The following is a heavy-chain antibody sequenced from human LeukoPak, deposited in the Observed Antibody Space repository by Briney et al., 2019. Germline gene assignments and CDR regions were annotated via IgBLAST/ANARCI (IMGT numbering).Heavy chain of an antibody. D-gene: IGHD3-3*01. Sequence: SETLSLTCTVSGGSISNYYWGWIRQPPGKGLEWIGTIYYSGSTYYNPSLKSRVTISLEMSQTQFSLKLSSVTAADTAVYYCVRRVAWSGSNNWFDPWGQGTLVTVSS. CDR2: IYYSGST. CDR1: GGSISNYY. CDR3: VRRVAWSGSNNWFDP. V-gene: IGHV4-39*01. J-gene: IGHJ5*02.